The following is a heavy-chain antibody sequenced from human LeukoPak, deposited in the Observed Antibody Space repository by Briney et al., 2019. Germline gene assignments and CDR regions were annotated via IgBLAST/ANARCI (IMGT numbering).Heavy chain of an antibody. CDR2: INPSSGDT. CDR3: ARDPRGTYDY. Sequence: ASVKVSCKASGYTFTAAYNIHWLRQAPGQGPEFMGWINPSSGDTRYAQKFQGRVTVTRDIVISTAYMELSSLTSDDTAVYYCARDPRGTYDYWGQGTLVTVSS. V-gene: IGHV1-2*02. D-gene: IGHD5-12*01. CDR1: GYTFTAAYN. J-gene: IGHJ4*02.